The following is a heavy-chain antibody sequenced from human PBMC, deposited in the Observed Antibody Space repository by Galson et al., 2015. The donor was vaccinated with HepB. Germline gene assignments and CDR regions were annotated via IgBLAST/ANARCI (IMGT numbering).Heavy chain of an antibody. CDR1: GFTFSDYY. V-gene: IGHV3-11*05. CDR3: ARVLGYCSGGSCYSNYYYYGMDV. D-gene: IGHD2-15*01. J-gene: IGHJ6*02. CDR2: ISSSSSYT. Sequence: SLRLSCAASGFTFSDYYMSWIRQAPGKGLEWVSYISSSSSYTNYADSVKGRFTISRDNAKNSLYLQMNSLRAEDTAVYYCARVLGYCSGGSCYSNYYYYGMDVWGQGTTVTVSS.